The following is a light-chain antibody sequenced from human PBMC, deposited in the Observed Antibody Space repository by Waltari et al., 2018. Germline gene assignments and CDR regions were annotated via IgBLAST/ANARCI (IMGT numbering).Light chain of an antibody. CDR3: QQYKTFPLT. V-gene: IGKV1-16*01. Sequence: DIQMTQSPSSLAASVGDRVTITFRASQGISKFLAWFRQKPGKAPESLIYGASSLQSGVPSRISGSGSGTDFTLTISSLQPEDFASYYCQQYKTFPLTFGGGTK. CDR1: QGISKF. J-gene: IGKJ4*01. CDR2: GAS.